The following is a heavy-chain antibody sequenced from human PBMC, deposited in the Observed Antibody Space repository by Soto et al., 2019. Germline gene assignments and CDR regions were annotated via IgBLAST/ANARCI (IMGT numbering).Heavy chain of an antibody. CDR2: INHRGPT. V-gene: IGHV4-34*04. CDR3: ARGYPRSILSTSLTTYYWLDS. CDR1: GESLRGYY. D-gene: IGHD2-21*01. Sequence: QVQLQQWGTGLLKPSETLSLHCAVYGESLRGYYWSWIRQTPAMGLEWIGEINHRGPTNHGSSLKRRAIISIDTSKNQVSLMLNYVTAADTAVYYCARGYPRSILSTSLTTYYWLDSWGQGTLVTVSS. J-gene: IGHJ5*01.